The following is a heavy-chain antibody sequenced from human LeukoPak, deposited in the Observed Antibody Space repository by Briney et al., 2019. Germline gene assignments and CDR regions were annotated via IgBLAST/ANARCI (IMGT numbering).Heavy chain of an antibody. CDR2: INPNSGGT. CDR1: GYTFTGYY. CDR3: ARASSSWYLGLNWFDP. J-gene: IGHJ5*02. V-gene: IGHV1-2*06. D-gene: IGHD6-13*01. Sequence: ASVKVSCKASGYTFTGYYMHWVPQAPGQGLEWMGRINPNSGGTNYAQKFQGRVTMTRDTSISTAYMELSRLRSDDTAVYYCARASSSWYLGLNWFDPWGQGTLVTVSS.